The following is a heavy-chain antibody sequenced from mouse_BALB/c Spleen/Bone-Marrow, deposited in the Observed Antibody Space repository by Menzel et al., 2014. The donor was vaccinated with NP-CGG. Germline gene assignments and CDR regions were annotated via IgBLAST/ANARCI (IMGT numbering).Heavy chain of an antibody. Sequence: EVQVVESGGGLVQPGGTLKLPCAASGFTFSNYGMSRVRQTPDKRLELVATINSNGGITYYPDSVKGRFTISRDNAKNTLYLQMSSLKSEDKAMYYCAKNQEAFDYWGQGATLTVSS. J-gene: IGHJ2*01. V-gene: IGHV5-6-3*01. CDR2: INSNGGIT. CDR1: GFTFSNYG. D-gene: IGHD3-2*02. CDR3: AKNQEAFDY.